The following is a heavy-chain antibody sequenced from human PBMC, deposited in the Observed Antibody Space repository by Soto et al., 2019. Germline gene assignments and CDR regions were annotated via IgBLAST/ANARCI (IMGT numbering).Heavy chain of an antibody. CDR1: GFTFSSYA. V-gene: IGHV3-30-3*01. CDR2: ISYDGSNK. D-gene: IGHD3-3*01. J-gene: IGHJ4*01. CDR3: ARGLGFLEGFHDY. Sequence: GGSLRLSCAASGFTFSSYAMHWVRQAPGKGLEWVAVISYDGSNKYYADSVKGRFTISRDNSKNTLYLQMNSLRAEDTAVYYCARGLGFLEGFHDYWGQVTLVPFSS.